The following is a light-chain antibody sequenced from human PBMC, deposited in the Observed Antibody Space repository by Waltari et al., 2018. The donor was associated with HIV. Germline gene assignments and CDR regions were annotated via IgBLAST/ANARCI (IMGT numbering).Light chain of an antibody. Sequence: EIVLTQSPATLSLSPGERATLSCRASQPFSSSYLAWYQQKPGQAPRLLISGASSRATGIPDRFSGSGSGTDFTLTINRLEPEEFAVYYCQQYGSSPYTFGQGTKLEIK. CDR1: QPFSSSY. CDR3: QQYGSSPYT. J-gene: IGKJ2*01. CDR2: GAS. V-gene: IGKV3-20*01.